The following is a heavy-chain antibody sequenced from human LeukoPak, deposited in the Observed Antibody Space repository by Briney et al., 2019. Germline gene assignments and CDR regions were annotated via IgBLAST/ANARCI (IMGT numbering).Heavy chain of an antibody. CDR1: GGSFSGYY. V-gene: IGHV4-34*01. Sequence: SETLSLTCAVYGGSFSGYYWSWIRQPPGKGLEWIGEINHSGSTNYNPSLKSRVTMSVDTSKNQFSLKLSSVTAADTAVYYCARDYGGNSADWFDPWGQGTLVTVSS. J-gene: IGHJ5*02. CDR2: INHSGST. CDR3: ARDYGGNSADWFDP. D-gene: IGHD4-23*01.